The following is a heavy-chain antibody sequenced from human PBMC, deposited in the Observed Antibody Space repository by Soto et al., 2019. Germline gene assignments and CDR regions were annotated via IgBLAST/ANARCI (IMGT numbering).Heavy chain of an antibody. CDR1: GGTFSSYA. Sequence: SVKVSCKASGGTFSSYAISWVRQAPGQGLEWMGGIIPIFGTANYAQKFQGRVTMTTDASTSTAYMELRSLRSDDTAVYYCAREDDLVHYFDYWGQGTLVTVSS. CDR3: AREDDLVHYFDY. J-gene: IGHJ4*02. V-gene: IGHV1-69*05. D-gene: IGHD6-6*01. CDR2: IIPIFGTA.